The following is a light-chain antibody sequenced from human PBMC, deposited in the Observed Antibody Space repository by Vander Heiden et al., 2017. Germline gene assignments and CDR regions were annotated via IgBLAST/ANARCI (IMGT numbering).Light chain of an antibody. V-gene: IGKV3-20*01. Sequence: DIVLTPSPGTLSLSPGERATLSCRASQSVSSSFLAWYKQKPGQAPRLLIYDASSRATGIPDRFSGSGSGTDFTLTISRLEPEDFAVYYCQQYGSSPRTFGQGTKVEIK. J-gene: IGKJ1*01. CDR3: QQYGSSPRT. CDR2: DAS. CDR1: QSVSSSF.